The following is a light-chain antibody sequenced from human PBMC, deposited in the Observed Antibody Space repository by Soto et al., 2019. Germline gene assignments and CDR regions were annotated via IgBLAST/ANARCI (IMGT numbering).Light chain of an antibody. CDR1: QSVNIN. V-gene: IGKV3D-15*01. J-gene: IGKJ4*01. CDR2: GAS. CDR3: QQYKDRTPLT. Sequence: EIAMTQSPVTLSASPGERVTLSCRASQSVNINLAWYQQRPGQAPRVLIYGASIRASGIPDRFSGSGSGTDFTLTISSLELDDFALYYCQQYKDRTPLTFGGGTRVEIK.